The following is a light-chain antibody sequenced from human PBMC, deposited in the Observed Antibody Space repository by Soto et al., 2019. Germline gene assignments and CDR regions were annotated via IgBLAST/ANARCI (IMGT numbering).Light chain of an antibody. CDR3: QQYNSYFWT. J-gene: IGKJ1*01. CDR1: QSISSW. V-gene: IGKV1-5*01. CDR2: DAS. Sequence: DIPLTPSPSTLSASLLYRFTITFRASQSISSWLAWYQQKPGKAPKLLIYDASSLESGVPSRFSGSGSGTEFTLTISSLQPDDFATYYCQQYNSYFWTFGQGTKVDIK.